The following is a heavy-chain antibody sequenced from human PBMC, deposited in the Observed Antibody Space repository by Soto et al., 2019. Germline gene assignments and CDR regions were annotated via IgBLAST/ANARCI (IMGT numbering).Heavy chain of an antibody. D-gene: IGHD7-27*01. CDR3: TEGLGCTDDDS. Sequence: EVQLVEAGGGLVKPGGSLTLSCAASGFTFDDAWMSWVRQAPGKGLEWVGRITRRIDGETTDYAAPVKGRLTISRDDLKKMLLLQMNSLTIEGTAVYYCTEGLGCTDDDSCGQRTLVTVSS. CDR2: ITRRIDGETT. CDR1: GFTFDDAW. J-gene: IGHJ5*01. V-gene: IGHV3-15*05.